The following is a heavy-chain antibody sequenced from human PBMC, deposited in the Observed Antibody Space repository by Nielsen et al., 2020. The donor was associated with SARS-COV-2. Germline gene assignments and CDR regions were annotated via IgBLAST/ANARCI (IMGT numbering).Heavy chain of an antibody. D-gene: IGHD2-2*01. CDR2: ISAYNGNT. Sequence: ASVKVSCKASGYTFTSYGISWVRQAPGQGLEWMGWISAYNGNTNYAQKLQGRVTMTTDTSTSTAYMELRSLRSDDTAVYYCARVVVVVPAAVIYYYYYYMDVWGKGTTVTVSS. CDR1: GYTFTSYG. CDR3: ARVVVVVPAAVIYYYYYYMDV. V-gene: IGHV1-18*01. J-gene: IGHJ6*03.